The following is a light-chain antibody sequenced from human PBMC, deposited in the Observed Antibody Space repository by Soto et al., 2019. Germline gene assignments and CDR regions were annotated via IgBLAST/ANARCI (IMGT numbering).Light chain of an antibody. CDR1: QSISSY. CDR2: AAS. Sequence: DLQMTQSPSSLSASVGDRVTITCRASQSISSYLNWYQQKPGKAPKLLIYAASSLQSGVPSRFSGSGSGTDFILTITSLQPEDVASYYCQQSYRTPYTFGQGTKLEIK. J-gene: IGKJ2*01. CDR3: QQSYRTPYT. V-gene: IGKV1-39*01.